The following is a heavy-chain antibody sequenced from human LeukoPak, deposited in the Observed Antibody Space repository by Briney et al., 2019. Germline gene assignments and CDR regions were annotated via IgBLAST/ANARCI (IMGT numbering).Heavy chain of an antibody. CDR1: GFTFSSYE. Sequence: PGGSLRLSCAASGFTFSSYEMNWVRQAPGNGLEWVSFISSSGSTIYYADSVKGRFTISRDNAKNSLYLQMISLRAEDTAFYYCASSRTERGYSFGYGYWGQGTLVTVSS. CDR2: ISSSGSTI. D-gene: IGHD5-18*01. V-gene: IGHV3-48*03. J-gene: IGHJ4*02. CDR3: ASSRTERGYSFGYGY.